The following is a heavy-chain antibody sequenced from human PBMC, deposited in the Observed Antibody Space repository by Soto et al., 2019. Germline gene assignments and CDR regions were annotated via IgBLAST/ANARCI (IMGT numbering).Heavy chain of an antibody. CDR1: GFTFSNYE. J-gene: IGHJ6*02. CDR2: ISNNGAHT. Sequence: GGSLRLSCAASGFTFSNYEMHWVRQAPGKGLEYVSGISNNGAHTDYAKSVKGRFTISRDDSKSIAYLQMNSLKTEDTAVYYCTRGRPDYDILTGYYWPPFGMDVWGQGTTVTVSS. D-gene: IGHD3-9*01. V-gene: IGHV3-64*01. CDR3: TRGRPDYDILTGYYWPPFGMDV.